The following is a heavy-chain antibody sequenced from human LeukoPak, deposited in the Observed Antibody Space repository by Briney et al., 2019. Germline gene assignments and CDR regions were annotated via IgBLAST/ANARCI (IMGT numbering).Heavy chain of an antibody. J-gene: IGHJ2*01. D-gene: IGHD4-11*01. CDR2: IYYSGST. Sequence: SETLSLTCTVSGGSISSSSYYWGWTRQPPGKGLEWIGSIYYSGSTYYNPSLKSRVTISVDTSKNQFSLKLSSVTAADTAVYYCARLDYSNWYFDLWGRGTLVTVSS. CDR3: ARLDYSNWYFDL. V-gene: IGHV4-39*01. CDR1: GGSISSSSYY.